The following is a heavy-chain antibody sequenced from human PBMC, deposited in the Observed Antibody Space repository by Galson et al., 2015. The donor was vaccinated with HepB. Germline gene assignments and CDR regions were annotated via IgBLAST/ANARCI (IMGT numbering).Heavy chain of an antibody. V-gene: IGHV3-23*01. Sequence: SLRLSCAASGFTFSSYAMSWVRQAPGKGLEWVSAISGSGGSTYYADSVKGRFTISRDNSKNTLYLQMNSLRAEDTAVYYCATNTQSLRSGPYCGGDCYLHFDYWGQGTLVTVSS. CDR1: GFTFSSYA. CDR3: ATNTQSLRSGPYCGGDCYLHFDY. J-gene: IGHJ4*02. CDR2: ISGSGGST. D-gene: IGHD2-21*01.